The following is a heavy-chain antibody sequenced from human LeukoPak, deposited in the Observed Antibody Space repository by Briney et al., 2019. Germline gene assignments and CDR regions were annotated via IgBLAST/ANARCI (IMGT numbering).Heavy chain of an antibody. Sequence: ASVKVSCKASGYTFTDYYMHWVRQAPGQGLEWMGWVNPDSGGTNYAQNFQGRVTMTTDTSTSTAYMELRSLRSDDTAVYYCARDLSSSGWTSPFDYWGQGTLVTVSS. J-gene: IGHJ4*02. CDR2: VNPDSGGT. CDR3: ARDLSSSGWTSPFDY. CDR1: GYTFTDYY. V-gene: IGHV1-2*02. D-gene: IGHD6-19*01.